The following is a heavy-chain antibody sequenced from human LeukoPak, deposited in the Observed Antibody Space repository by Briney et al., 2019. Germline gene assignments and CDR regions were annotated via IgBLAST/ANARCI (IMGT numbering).Heavy chain of an antibody. V-gene: IGHV1-8*03. CDR2: MNPNSCNT. CDR1: GYTFTSYD. CDR3: ARGSNDYYDSSGTDAFDL. Sequence: ASVKVSCKASGYTFTSYDINWVRQATGPGLEWMGGMNPNSCNTAHAQKFQGRVTITRNTSRSTTYIEPSSVRSEDTAVYYCARGSNDYYDSSGTDAFDLWGQGPMVSVFS. D-gene: IGHD3-22*01. J-gene: IGHJ3*01.